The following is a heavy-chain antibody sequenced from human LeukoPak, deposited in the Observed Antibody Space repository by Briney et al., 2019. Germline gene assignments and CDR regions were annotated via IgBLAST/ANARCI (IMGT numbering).Heavy chain of an antibody. D-gene: IGHD5-18*01. CDR3: ARGGGYSTYYYYYMDV. V-gene: IGHV1-46*01. CDR1: GYTFTSYY. CDR2: INPSGGST. J-gene: IGHJ6*03. Sequence: GASVKVSCKASGYTFTSYYMQWVRQAPGQGLEWMGIINPSGGSTSYAQKFQGRVTMTRDMSTSTVYMELSSLRSEDTAVYYCARGGGYSTYYYYYMDVWGKGTTVTASS.